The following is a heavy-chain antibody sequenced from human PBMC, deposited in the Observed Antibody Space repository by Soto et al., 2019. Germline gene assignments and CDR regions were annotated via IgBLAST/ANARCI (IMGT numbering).Heavy chain of an antibody. Sequence: SETLSLSCAVYGGSFSGYYWSWIRQPPGKGLEWIGHIYYSGSTNYNPSLKSRVTISVDTSKNQFSLKLSSVTAADTAVYYCAREGYSSGRYELAYWGRGTLVTVSS. D-gene: IGHD6-19*01. CDR3: AREGYSSGRYELAY. CDR1: GGSFSGYY. V-gene: IGHV4-59*01. CDR2: IYYSGST. J-gene: IGHJ4*02.